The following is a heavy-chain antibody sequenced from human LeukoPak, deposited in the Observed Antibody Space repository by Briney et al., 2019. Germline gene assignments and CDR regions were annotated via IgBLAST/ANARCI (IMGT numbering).Heavy chain of an antibody. CDR1: GYSFSSYW. V-gene: IGHV5-51*01. CDR2: IYPGDSDT. Sequence: GESLRISCKGSGYSFSSYWIGWVRQMPGEGLEWMGIIYPGDSDTRYSPSLQGQVTISADKSISTAYLQWSSLKASDTAMYYCARHLALRDAFNIWGQGTMVTVSS. J-gene: IGHJ3*02. CDR3: ARHLALRDAFNI.